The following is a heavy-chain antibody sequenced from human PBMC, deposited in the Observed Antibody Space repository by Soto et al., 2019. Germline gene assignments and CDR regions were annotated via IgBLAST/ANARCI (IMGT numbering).Heavy chain of an antibody. CDR3: ARGQTWAHLAY. CDR2: ISPSGGST. J-gene: IGHJ4*02. CDR1: GFTFSSYA. Sequence: EVQLVESGGGLVQPGGSLRLSCAASGFTFSSYAMHWVRQAPGKGLEYVSAISPSGGSTYYANSVMGRFTISRDNSRTTLYLQMGSLRAEDLAVYYCARGQTWAHLAYWGQGALVTVSS. V-gene: IGHV3-64*01. D-gene: IGHD1-26*01.